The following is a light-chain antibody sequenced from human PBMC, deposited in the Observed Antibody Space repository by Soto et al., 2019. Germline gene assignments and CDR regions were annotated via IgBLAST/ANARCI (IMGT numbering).Light chain of an antibody. CDR2: DVS. V-gene: IGLV2-8*01. Sequence: QSVVNQPPSPSGPPGPAIPLSCTWNSSDVGGYNYVSWYQQHPGKAPKLMIYDVSKRPSGVPDRFSGSKSGNTASLTVSGLQAEDEADYYCSSYAGSNNFNVFGTGTKVNV. CDR1: SSDVGGYNY. CDR3: SSYAGSNNFNV. J-gene: IGLJ1*01.